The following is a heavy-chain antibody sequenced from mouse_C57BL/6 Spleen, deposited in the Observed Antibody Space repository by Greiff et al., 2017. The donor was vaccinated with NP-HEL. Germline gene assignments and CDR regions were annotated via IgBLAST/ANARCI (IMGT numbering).Heavy chain of an antibody. D-gene: IGHD1-1*01. CDR1: GYTFTSYW. V-gene: IGHV1-69*01. CDR3: ARVTTVGWYFDV. Sequence: QVQLQQPGAELVMPGASVKLSCKASGYTFTSYWMHWVKQRPGQGLEWIGEIDPSDSYTNYNQKFKGKSTLTVDKSSSTAYMQLSSLTSEDSAVYYCARVTTVGWYFDVWGTGTTVTVSS. J-gene: IGHJ1*03. CDR2: IDPSDSYT.